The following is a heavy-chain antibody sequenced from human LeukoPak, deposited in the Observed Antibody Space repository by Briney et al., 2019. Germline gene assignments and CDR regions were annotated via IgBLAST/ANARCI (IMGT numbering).Heavy chain of an antibody. D-gene: IGHD5-18*01. CDR2: IYYSGST. CDR1: GGSFSGYY. Sequence: SETLSLTCAVYGGSFSGYYWSWIRQPPGKGLEWIGYIYYSGSTNYNPSLKSRVTISVDTSKNQFSLKLSSVTAADTAVYYCARHAPIQLWFGALHYYGMDVWGQGTTVTVSS. V-gene: IGHV4-59*08. CDR3: ARHAPIQLWFGALHYYGMDV. J-gene: IGHJ6*02.